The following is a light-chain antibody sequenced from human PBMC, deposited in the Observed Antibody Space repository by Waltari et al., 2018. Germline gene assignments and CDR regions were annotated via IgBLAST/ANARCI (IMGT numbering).Light chain of an antibody. V-gene: IGLV4-69*01. Sequence: QLVLTQSPSASASLGASVKLTCTLSSGYTNYAIACHPPQSEKGPHFLMKVNSDGSQNRGDGIPERFSGSSSGAERYLTISSLQSEDEADYYCQTWGSGIVVFGGGTKLTVL. CDR2: VNSDGSQ. CDR1: SGYTNYA. CDR3: QTWGSGIVV. J-gene: IGLJ2*01.